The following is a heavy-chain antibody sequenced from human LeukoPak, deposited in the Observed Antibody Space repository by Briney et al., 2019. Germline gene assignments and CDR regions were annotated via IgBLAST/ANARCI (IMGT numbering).Heavy chain of an antibody. CDR2: ISGSGGST. Sequence: TGGSLRLSCAASGFTFSSYAMSWVRQAPGKGLEWVSAISGSGGSTYYADSVKGRFTISRDNSKNTLYLQMNSLRAEGTAVYYCAKEMAAAGTPEYFQHWGQGTLVTVSS. V-gene: IGHV3-23*01. CDR3: AKEMAAAGTPEYFQH. D-gene: IGHD6-13*01. J-gene: IGHJ1*01. CDR1: GFTFSSYA.